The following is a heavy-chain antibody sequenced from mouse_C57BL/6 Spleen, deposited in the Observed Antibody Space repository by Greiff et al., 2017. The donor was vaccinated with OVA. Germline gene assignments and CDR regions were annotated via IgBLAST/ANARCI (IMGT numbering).Heavy chain of an antibody. CDR2: ISDGGSYT. CDR1: GFTFSSYA. CDR3: AREGERNYFDY. J-gene: IGHJ2*01. Sequence: EVQLVESGGGLAKPGGSLKLSCAASGFTFSSYAMSWVRQTPEKRLEWVATISDGGSYTYYPDNVKGRFTISRDNAKNNLYLQMSHLKSEDTAMYYCAREGERNYFDYWGQGTTLTVSS. V-gene: IGHV5-4*01.